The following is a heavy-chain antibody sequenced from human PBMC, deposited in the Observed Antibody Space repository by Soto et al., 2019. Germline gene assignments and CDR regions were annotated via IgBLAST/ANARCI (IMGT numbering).Heavy chain of an antibody. CDR3: AADTYSNYPINWFDP. CDR1: GFTFTSSA. V-gene: IGHV1-58*01. Sequence: SVKVSCKASGFTFTSSAVQWVRQARGQRLEWIGWIVVGSGNTNYAQKFQERVTITRDMSTSTAYMELSSLRSEDTAVYYCAADTYSNYPINWFDPWGQGTMVTVYS. CDR2: IVVGSGNT. D-gene: IGHD4-4*01. J-gene: IGHJ5*02.